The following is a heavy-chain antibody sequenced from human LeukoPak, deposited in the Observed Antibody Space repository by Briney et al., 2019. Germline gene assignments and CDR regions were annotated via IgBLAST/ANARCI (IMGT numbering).Heavy chain of an antibody. D-gene: IGHD1-26*01. CDR1: GFTFSSYW. CDR2: INTDGSIT. Sequence: GGSLRLSCAASGFTFSSYWMHWVRQAPGKGLVWVSRINTDGSITNYADSVKGRFTISRDNAKNTLYLQMNSLRVEDTAVYYCAKMGSGSYYEVPWGQGTLVTVSS. CDR3: AKMGSGSYYEVP. J-gene: IGHJ5*02. V-gene: IGHV3-74*01.